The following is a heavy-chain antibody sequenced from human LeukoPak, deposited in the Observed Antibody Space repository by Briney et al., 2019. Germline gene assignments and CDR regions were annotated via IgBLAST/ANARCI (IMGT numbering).Heavy chain of an antibody. CDR2: ISSSGSTI. CDR3: ARAQTYRGWS. J-gene: IGHJ5*02. V-gene: IGHV3-11*01. D-gene: IGHD5-12*01. CDR1: GFTFSDYY. Sequence: KSGRSMRLSCAASGFTFSDYYMSWIRQAPGKGLEWVSYISSSGSTIYYADSVKGRFTISRDNAENSLYLQMNSLRAEAAAVYYCARAQTYRGWSWGQGNLVTVSS.